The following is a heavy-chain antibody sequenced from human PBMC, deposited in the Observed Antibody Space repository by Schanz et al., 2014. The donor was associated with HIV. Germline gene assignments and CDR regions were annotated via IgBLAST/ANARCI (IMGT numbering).Heavy chain of an antibody. CDR3: VGHGSSSS. V-gene: IGHV3-23*04. CDR2: IRGGAGGT. CDR1: GFTFNSYA. Sequence: EEQLVESGGGLVKPGGSLRLSCAASGFTFNSYAMNALSWVRQAPGRGLEWVSDIRGGAGGTYYADSVKGRFTISRDNSKSTLYLQMNRLRAEDTAVYYCVGHGSSSSWGLGTLVTVSS. J-gene: IGHJ5*02. D-gene: IGHD6-6*01.